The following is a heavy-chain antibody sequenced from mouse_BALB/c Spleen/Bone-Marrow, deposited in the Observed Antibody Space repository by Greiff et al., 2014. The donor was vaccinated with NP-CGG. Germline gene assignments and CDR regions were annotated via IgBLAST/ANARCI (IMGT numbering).Heavy chain of an antibody. D-gene: IGHD1-1*01. CDR3: ARLRRYYGYFDY. J-gene: IGHJ2*01. CDR2: TSSGSSTI. V-gene: IGHV5-17*02. CDR1: GFTFSSFG. Sequence: EVQRVESGGGLVQPGGSRKLSCAASGFTFSSFGMHWVRQAPEKGLEWVAYTSSGSSTIYYADTVKGRFTISRDNSKNTLFLQMTSLRSEDTAMYYCARLRRYYGYFDYWGQGTTLTVSS.